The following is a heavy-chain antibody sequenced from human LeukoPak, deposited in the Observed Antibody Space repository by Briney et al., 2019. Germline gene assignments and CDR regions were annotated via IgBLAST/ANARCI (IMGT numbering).Heavy chain of an antibody. CDR2: ISSNGGST. J-gene: IGHJ4*02. CDR3: ARGSGSYPQLSWPLGY. V-gene: IGHV3-64*01. Sequence: GGSLRLSCAASGFTFSSYAMHWVRQAPGKGLEYVSAISSNGGSTYYANSVKGRFTISRDNSKNTLYLQMGSLRAEDMAVYYCARGSGSYPQLSWPLGYWGQGTLVTVSS. D-gene: IGHD1-26*01. CDR1: GFTFSSYA.